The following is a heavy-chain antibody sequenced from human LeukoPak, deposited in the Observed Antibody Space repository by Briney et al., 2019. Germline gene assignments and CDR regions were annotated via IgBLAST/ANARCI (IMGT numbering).Heavy chain of an antibody. J-gene: IGHJ4*02. CDR3: ARELTTVTGSDY. CDR1: GGTFSSYA. Sequence: SVKVSCKASGGTFSSYAISWVRQAPGQGLEWMGRIIPILGIANYAQKFQGRVTITADKSTSTAYMELSSLRSDDTAVYYCARELTTVTGSDYWGQGTLVTVSS. D-gene: IGHD4-17*01. V-gene: IGHV1-69*04. CDR2: IIPILGIA.